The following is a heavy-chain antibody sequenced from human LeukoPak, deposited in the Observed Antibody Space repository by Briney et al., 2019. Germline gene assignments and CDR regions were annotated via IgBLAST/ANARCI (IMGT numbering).Heavy chain of an antibody. D-gene: IGHD1-1*01. CDR2: IIPILGIA. Sequence: ASVKVSCKASGGTFISYAISWVGQAPGQGLEWMGRIIPILGIANYAQKFQGRVTITADKSTSPAYMELSSLRSEDTAVYYCARFVAGTSLDYWGQGTLVTVSS. V-gene: IGHV1-69*04. CDR3: ARFVAGTSLDY. J-gene: IGHJ4*02. CDR1: GGTFISYA.